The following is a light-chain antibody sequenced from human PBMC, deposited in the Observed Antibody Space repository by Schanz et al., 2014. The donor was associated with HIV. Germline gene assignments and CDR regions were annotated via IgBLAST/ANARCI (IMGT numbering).Light chain of an antibody. J-gene: IGKJ1*01. CDR2: AAS. Sequence: DIQMTQSPSSLSASVGERVTITCRASHDIVTYLAWYQQKPGKVPNLLIYAASTLQSGVSSRFSGSRSGTDFTLTISSLQSEDVATYYCQKYDSVPRTFGQGTKVEIK. CDR1: HDIVTY. CDR3: QKYDSVPRT. V-gene: IGKV1-27*01.